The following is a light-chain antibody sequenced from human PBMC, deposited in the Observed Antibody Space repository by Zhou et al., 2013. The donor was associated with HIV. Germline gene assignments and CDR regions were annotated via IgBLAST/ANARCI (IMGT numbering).Light chain of an antibody. CDR2: AAS. V-gene: IGKV1-6*01. J-gene: IGKJ1*01. CDR1: QGIRND. Sequence: AIQMTQSPSSLSASVGDRVTITCRASQGIRNDLGWYQQKPGKAPKLLIYAASSLQSGVPSRFSGSGSGTDFTLTISSLQPEDFATYYCQQYSAYSWTFGQGTSVELK. CDR3: QQYSAYSWT.